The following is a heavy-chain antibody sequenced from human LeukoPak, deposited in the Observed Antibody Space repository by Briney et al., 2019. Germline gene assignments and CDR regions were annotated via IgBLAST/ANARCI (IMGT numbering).Heavy chain of an antibody. V-gene: IGHV3-21*01. CDR3: ATDCSNDNCYST. CDR1: GFTFSSYS. CDR2: ISSSSSYI. J-gene: IGHJ4*02. Sequence: GGSLRLSCAASGFTFSSYSMNWVRQAPGKGLEWVSSISSSSSYIYYADSVKGRFTISRDNAKNSLYLQMNSLRAEDTAVYYCATDCSNDNCYSTWGQGTLVTVSS. D-gene: IGHD2-2*01.